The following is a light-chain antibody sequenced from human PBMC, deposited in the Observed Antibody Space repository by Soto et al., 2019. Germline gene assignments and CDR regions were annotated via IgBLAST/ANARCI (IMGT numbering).Light chain of an antibody. CDR3: QQRNSTLFT. V-gene: IGKV1-39*01. CDR1: QTIIRY. CDR2: AAA. Sequence: DIQMTQSPSSLSASVGDRVTITCRASQTIIRYLNWYKQKPGRSPNLLIYAAASLHTGVPSRFSASGSGTECTLTISSLQPEDSATYYCQQRNSTLFTFGPGTRVEIK. J-gene: IGKJ3*01.